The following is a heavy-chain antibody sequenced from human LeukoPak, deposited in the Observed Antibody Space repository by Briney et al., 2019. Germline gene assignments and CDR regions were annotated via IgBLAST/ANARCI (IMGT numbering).Heavy chain of an antibody. CDR2: MNPNSGNT. CDR1: GYTFTSYD. Sequence: ASVRVSCKASGYTFTSYDINWVRQATGQGLEWMGWMNPNSGNTGYAQKFQGRVTMTRNTSISTAYMELSSLRSEDTAVYYCARGRVAAAGTWYWGQGTLVTVSS. CDR3: ARGRVAAAGTWY. J-gene: IGHJ4*02. D-gene: IGHD6-13*01. V-gene: IGHV1-8*01.